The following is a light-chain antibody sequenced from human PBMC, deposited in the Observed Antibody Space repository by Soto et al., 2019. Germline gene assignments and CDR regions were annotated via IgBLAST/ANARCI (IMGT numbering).Light chain of an antibody. CDR2: SNN. CDR1: SSNIGSNT. Sequence: QSVLTQPPSASGTPGQRVTISCSGSSSNIGSNTVNWYQQLPGTAPKLLIYSNNQRPSGVPDRFSGSKSGTSASLAISGLQPEDEADYYCAAWDDNLNGWVFGGGTKLTV. CDR3: AAWDDNLNGWV. J-gene: IGLJ3*02. V-gene: IGLV1-44*01.